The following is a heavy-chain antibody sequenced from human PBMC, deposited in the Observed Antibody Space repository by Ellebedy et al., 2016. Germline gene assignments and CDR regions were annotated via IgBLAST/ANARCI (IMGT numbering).Heavy chain of an antibody. J-gene: IGHJ6*03. CDR1: GFTFHNAW. D-gene: IGHD5-18*01. CDR3: ATGHSYGRYYMNI. CDR2: IKSYADGGTT. Sequence: GGSLRLXXEASGFTFHNAWLNWVRQAPGKGLEWVGRIKSYADGGTTDYAAPVNGRFTMSRDDSEQKLYLQMSSLKTEDTAVYYCATGHSYGRYYMNIWGKGTTVTVSS. V-gene: IGHV3-15*01.